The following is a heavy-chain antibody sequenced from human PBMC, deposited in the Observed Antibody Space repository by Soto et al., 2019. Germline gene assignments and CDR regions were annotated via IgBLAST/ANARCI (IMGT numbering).Heavy chain of an antibody. CDR1: GFTFSSYA. J-gene: IGHJ6*02. D-gene: IGHD4-4*01. Sequence: GSLRLSCAASGFTFSSYAMSWVRQAPGKGLEWVSAISGSGGSTYYADSVKGRFTISRDNSKNTLYLQVNSLRAEDTAVYYCAKDPTYASYYYYYGMDVWGQGTTVTVSS. CDR3: AKDPTYASYYYYYGMDV. CDR2: ISGSGGST. V-gene: IGHV3-23*01.